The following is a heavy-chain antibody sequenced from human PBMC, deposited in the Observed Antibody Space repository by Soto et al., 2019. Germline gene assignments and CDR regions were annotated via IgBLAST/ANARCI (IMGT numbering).Heavy chain of an antibody. CDR3: ARGGGPIDYYDSSGYYPHFDY. D-gene: IGHD3-22*01. Sequence: GASVKVSCKASGYTFTSYYMHGVRQAPGQGLEWVGTINPSGGSTSYAQKFQGRVSMTRDTSTSTVYMELSSLRSEDTAVYYCARGGGPIDYYDSSGYYPHFDYWG. CDR1: GYTFTSYY. J-gene: IGHJ4*01. CDR2: INPSGGST. V-gene: IGHV1-46*01.